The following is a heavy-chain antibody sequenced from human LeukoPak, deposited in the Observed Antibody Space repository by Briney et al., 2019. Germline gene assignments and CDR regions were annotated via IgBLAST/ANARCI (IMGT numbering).Heavy chain of an antibody. J-gene: IGHJ6*02. V-gene: IGHV3-23*01. CDR1: GFTFSSYA. Sequence: GESLRLSCAASGFTFSSYAMSWVRQAPGKGLEWVSAISGSGDNTYYADSVKGRFTVSRDNSKNTLYVQMNSLRAEDTAVYYCAKDLAVVTPGGMDVWGQGTTVAVSS. CDR2: ISGSGDNT. CDR3: AKDLAVVTPGGMDV. D-gene: IGHD4-23*01.